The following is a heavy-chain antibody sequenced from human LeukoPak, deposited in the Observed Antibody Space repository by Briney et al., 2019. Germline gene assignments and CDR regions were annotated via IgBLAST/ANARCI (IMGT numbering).Heavy chain of an antibody. V-gene: IGHV1-2*04. Sequence: ASVKVSCKASGYTFTGYYMHWVRQAPGQGLEWMGWINPNSGGTNYAQKFQGWVTMTRDTSISTAYMELSRLRSDDTAVYYCARDLAVAGDRPHDYWGQGTLVTVSS. J-gene: IGHJ4*02. D-gene: IGHD6-19*01. CDR3: ARDLAVAGDRPHDY. CDR2: INPNSGGT. CDR1: GYTFTGYY.